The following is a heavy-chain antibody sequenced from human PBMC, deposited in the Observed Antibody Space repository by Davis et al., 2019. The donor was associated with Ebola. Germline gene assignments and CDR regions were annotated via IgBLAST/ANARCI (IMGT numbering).Heavy chain of an antibody. CDR2: IYYSGST. J-gene: IGHJ4*02. CDR3: ARAGSYGWEGVDY. Sequence: MPSETLSLTCTVSGGSISSYYWSWIRQPPGKGLELIGYIYYSGSTNYNPSLKSRVTISVDTSKNQFSLKLSSMTAADTAVYYCARAGSYGWEGVDYWGQGTLVTVSS. D-gene: IGHD3-10*01. CDR1: GGSISSYY. V-gene: IGHV4-59*01.